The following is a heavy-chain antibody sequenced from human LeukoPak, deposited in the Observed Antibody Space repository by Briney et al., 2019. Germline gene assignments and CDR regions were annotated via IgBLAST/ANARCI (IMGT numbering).Heavy chain of an antibody. CDR2: INQDGSEE. D-gene: IGHD5-12*01. CDR1: GFTFSNYL. Sequence: GGSLRLSGATSGFTFSNYLMSWVRQAPGKGLDWVANINQDGSEEYYVDSVRGRFTISKDNAKNSLYLQMNSLRAEDTAVYYCARPYDSNRDHSGYGYWGRGTLVTVSS. J-gene: IGHJ4*02. V-gene: IGHV3-7*02. CDR3: ARPYDSNRDHSGYGY.